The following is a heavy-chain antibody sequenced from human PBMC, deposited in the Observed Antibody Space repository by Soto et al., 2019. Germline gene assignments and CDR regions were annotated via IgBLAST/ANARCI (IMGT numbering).Heavy chain of an antibody. V-gene: IGHV4-4*02. Sequence: SETLSLTCAVSGDPISSSKWWTWVRQTPGKGLEWIGKIDQNGITNYNPSLESRVTILKDNSKNQLSLKLTSVTAVDSAVYYCARLSRDYYYYGMDVWGQGATVTSP. CDR3: ARLSRDYYYYGMDV. CDR1: GDPISSSKW. J-gene: IGHJ6*02. CDR2: IDQNGIT.